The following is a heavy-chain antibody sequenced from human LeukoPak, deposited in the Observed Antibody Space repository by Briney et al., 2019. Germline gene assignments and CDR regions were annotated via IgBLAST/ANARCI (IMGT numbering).Heavy chain of an antibody. J-gene: IGHJ3*02. CDR1: GYRFTCYW. V-gene: IGHV5-51*01. CDR3: ARPRGAWYNAFDI. D-gene: IGHD6-13*01. CDR2: IYPGDFDS. Sequence: PGESLKISCKGSGYRFTCYWIGWVRPMPGKGLELMGIIYPGDFDSRYSPSFEGQVTLSANKSISTAYLQWSSLKASDSAMYYCARPRGAWYNAFDIWGQGTMVTVSS.